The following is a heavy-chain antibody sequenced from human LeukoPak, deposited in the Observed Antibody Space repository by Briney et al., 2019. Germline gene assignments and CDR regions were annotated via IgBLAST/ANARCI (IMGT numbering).Heavy chain of an antibody. Sequence: PGGSLRLSCAASGFTFSSYSMNWVRQAPGKGGEWVSYISSSSTIYYADSVKGRFTISRDNTKNALYLQMNSLRAEDTAVYYCARSDYYGSGSYFSHAFDIWGQGTMVTVSS. V-gene: IGHV3-48*01. CDR3: ARSDYYGSGSYFSHAFDI. CDR2: ISSSSTI. J-gene: IGHJ3*02. CDR1: GFTFSSYS. D-gene: IGHD3-10*01.